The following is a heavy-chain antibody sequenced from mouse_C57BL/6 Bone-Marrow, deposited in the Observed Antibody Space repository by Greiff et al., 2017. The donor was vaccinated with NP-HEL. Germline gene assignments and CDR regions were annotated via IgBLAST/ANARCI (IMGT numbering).Heavy chain of an antibody. CDR3: ARSGAFITTVVATDYYAMDY. CDR1: GYAFTNYL. V-gene: IGHV1-54*01. Sequence: QVQLKESGAELVRPGTSVKVSCKASGYAFTNYLIEWVKQRPGQGLEWIGVINPGSGGTNYNEKFKGKATLTADKSSSTAYMQLSSLTSEDSAVYFCARSGAFITTVVATDYYAMDYWGQGTSVTVSS. CDR2: INPGSGGT. D-gene: IGHD1-1*01. J-gene: IGHJ4*01.